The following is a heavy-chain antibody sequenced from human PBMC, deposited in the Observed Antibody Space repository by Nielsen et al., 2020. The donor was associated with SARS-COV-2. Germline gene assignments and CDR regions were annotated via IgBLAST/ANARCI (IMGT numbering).Heavy chain of an antibody. CDR2: INPNSGGT. D-gene: IGHD3-10*01. Sequence: ASVKVSCKASGYTFTSYYMHWVRQAPGQGLEWMGRINPNSGGTNYAQKFQGRVTMTRDTSISTAYMELSRLRSDDTAVYYCARGLGRGAIPDYWGQGTLVTVSS. V-gene: IGHV1-2*06. J-gene: IGHJ4*02. CDR3: ARGLGRGAIPDY. CDR1: GYTFTSYY.